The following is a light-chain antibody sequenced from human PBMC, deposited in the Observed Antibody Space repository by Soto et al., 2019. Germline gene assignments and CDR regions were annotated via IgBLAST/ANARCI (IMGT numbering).Light chain of an antibody. J-gene: IGKJ2*01. Sequence: IQMTQSPSSVSASVGDRVFITCRASQGIATSLAWYQQKPGKAPKLLIYDASSLQSGVPSRFSGSGSGTDFTLTISSLQPEDSATYYCQQYDSSSGYTFGQGTKLEIK. V-gene: IGKV1D-16*01. CDR3: QQYDSSSGYT. CDR2: DAS. CDR1: QGIATS.